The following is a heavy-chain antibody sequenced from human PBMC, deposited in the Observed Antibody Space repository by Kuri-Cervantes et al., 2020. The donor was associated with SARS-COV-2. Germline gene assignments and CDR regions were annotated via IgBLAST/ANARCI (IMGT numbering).Heavy chain of an antibody. CDR1: GESFSGYY. CDR3: ARDSYYYDSKGGGLPDY. CDR2: VNHRGST. J-gene: IGHJ4*02. D-gene: IGHD3-22*01. V-gene: IGHV4-34*01. Sequence: SQTLSLTCAFYGESFSGYYWNWIRQSPGKGLEWIGEVNHRGSTNYNPSLKSRVTISVDTSKNQFSLKLSSVTAADTAVYYCARDSYYYDSKGGGLPDYWGQGTLVTVSS.